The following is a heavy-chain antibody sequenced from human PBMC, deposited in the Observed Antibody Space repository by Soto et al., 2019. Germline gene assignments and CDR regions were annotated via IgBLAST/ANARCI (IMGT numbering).Heavy chain of an antibody. V-gene: IGHV4-31*01. D-gene: IGHD5-18*01. Sequence: QVQLQESGPGLVKPSQTLSLTCTVSGGSIHSGGYCWRWLRQHPGKGMEWIGCVSYSGSTSYNASLKGPDTRPSDTSKHQFSLKLSSGTAADTAVHYCSRGILVWGQGTLITVSS. CDR3: SRGILV. J-gene: IGHJ4*02. CDR1: GGSIHSGGYC. CDR2: VSYSGST.